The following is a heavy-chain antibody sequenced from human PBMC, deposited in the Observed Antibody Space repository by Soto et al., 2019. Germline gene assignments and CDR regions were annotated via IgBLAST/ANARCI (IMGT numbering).Heavy chain of an antibody. J-gene: IGHJ4*02. CDR2: IRSKANSYAT. Sequence: PGGSLRLSCAASGFTFSGSSMHWGRQASGKGLEWVGRIRSKANSYATAYAASVKGRFTISRDDSKNTAYLQMNSLKTEDTAVYYCTRHSSSSDYWGQGTLVTVSS. CDR1: GFTFSGSS. CDR3: TRHSSSSDY. D-gene: IGHD6-6*01. V-gene: IGHV3-73*01.